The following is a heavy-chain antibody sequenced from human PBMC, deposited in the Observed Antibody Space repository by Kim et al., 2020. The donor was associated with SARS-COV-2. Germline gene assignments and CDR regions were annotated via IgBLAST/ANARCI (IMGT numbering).Heavy chain of an antibody. D-gene: IGHD3-16*01. V-gene: IGHV5-51*01. Sequence: STPSFRGQVTISADKSTTPAYLQWSSLKASDTAMYYCARSAGPYDYYFDYWGQGTLVTVSS. J-gene: IGHJ4*02. CDR3: ARSAGPYDYYFDY.